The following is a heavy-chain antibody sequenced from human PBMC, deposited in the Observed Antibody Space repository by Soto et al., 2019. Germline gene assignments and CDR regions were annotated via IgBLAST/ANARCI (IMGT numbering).Heavy chain of an antibody. V-gene: IGHV4-61*01. J-gene: IGHJ1*01. CDR3: ARDGDGYDH. CDR2: IYSSGGT. D-gene: IGHD5-12*01. Sequence: SETLSLTCSVSGGSISSGSYYWTWIRQPPGKGLEWIGYIYSSGGTSYNPSLKSRVTISVDTSKNQFSLKLSSVTAAETAVYYCARDGDGYDHWGQGTLVTSPQ. CDR1: GGSISSGSYY.